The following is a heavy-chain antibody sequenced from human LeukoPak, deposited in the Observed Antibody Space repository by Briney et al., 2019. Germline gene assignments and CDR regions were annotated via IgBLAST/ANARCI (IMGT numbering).Heavy chain of an antibody. V-gene: IGHV6-1*01. J-gene: IGHJ4*02. CDR2: TYYRSKWYN. CDR3: VRGGYSSIWS. CDR1: WDSLSSNSAA. D-gene: IGHD6-13*01. Sequence: SQTLSLTCAISWDSLSSNSAAWHWIRQSPSRGLEGLGRTYYRSKWYNDDAVSVKSRITINPDTSKNQFSLQLNSVSPEDTAVYYCVRGGYSSIWSWGQGTLVTVSS.